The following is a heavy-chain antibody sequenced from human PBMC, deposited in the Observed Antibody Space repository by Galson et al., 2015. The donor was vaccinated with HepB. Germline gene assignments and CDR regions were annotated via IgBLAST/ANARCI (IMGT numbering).Heavy chain of an antibody. CDR3: AKDRGVVVPAAKARINYYYGMDV. V-gene: IGHV3-30*18. Sequence: SLRLSCAASGFTFSRYGMHWVRQAPGKGLEWVAVISYDGSNKYYADSVKGRFTISRDNSKNTLYLQMNSLRAEDTAVYYCAKDRGVVVPAAKARINYYYGMDVWGQGTTVTVSS. D-gene: IGHD2-2*01. CDR1: GFTFSRYG. J-gene: IGHJ6*02. CDR2: ISYDGSNK.